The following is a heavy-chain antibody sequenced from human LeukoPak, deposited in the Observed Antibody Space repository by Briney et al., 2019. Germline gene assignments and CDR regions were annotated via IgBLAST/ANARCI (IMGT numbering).Heavy chain of an antibody. CDR2: MNPNSGNT. Sequence: ASVKVSCKAAGYSFTSHDINWVRQATGQGLEWMGWMNPNSGNTGYAQKFQDRVTMTRNTSISTAYLELSSLGSEDTAMYYCASALKRGSAGTLIDHWGQGTLVTVSS. CDR1: GYSFTSHD. CDR3: ASALKRGSAGTLIDH. V-gene: IGHV1-8*01. J-gene: IGHJ4*02. D-gene: IGHD6-13*01.